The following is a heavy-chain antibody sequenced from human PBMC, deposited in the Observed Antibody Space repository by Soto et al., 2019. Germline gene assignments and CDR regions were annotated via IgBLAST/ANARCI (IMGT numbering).Heavy chain of an antibody. CDR1: GFTFSSYG. CDR3: TAGENDAFDI. D-gene: IGHD2-21*01. Sequence: ESGGGVVQPGRSLRLSCAASGFTFSSYGMHWVRQAPGKGLEWVAVIWYDGSNKYYADSVKGRFTISRDNSKNTLYLQMNSLRAEDTAVYYCTAGENDAFDIWGQGTMVTVSS. CDR2: IWYDGSNK. V-gene: IGHV3-33*01. J-gene: IGHJ3*02.